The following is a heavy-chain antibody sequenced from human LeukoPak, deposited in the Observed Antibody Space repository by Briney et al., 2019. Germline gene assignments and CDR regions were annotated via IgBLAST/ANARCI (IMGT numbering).Heavy chain of an antibody. CDR2: IRSTTYGGAT. V-gene: IGHV3-49*03. Sequence: GGSLRLSCAASGFTFSSYAMSWFRQAPGKGLEWVGYIRSTTYGGATEYAASVKGRFSISRDDSQRIAYLQMNSLKIEDTAVYFCTRGTYYFHTSGYSPDFWGQGTLVTVSS. CDR3: TRGTYYFHTSGYSPDF. J-gene: IGHJ4*02. D-gene: IGHD3-22*01. CDR1: GFTFSSYA.